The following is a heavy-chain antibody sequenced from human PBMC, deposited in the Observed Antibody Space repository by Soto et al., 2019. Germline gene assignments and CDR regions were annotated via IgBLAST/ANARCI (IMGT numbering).Heavy chain of an antibody. J-gene: IGHJ2*01. CDR3: ARDKWHSSGWYPSRYFDL. CDR2: IIPIFGTA. D-gene: IGHD6-19*01. V-gene: IGHV1-69*01. CDR1: GGTFSSYA. Sequence: QVQLVQPGAEVKKPGSSVKVSCKASGGTFSSYAISWVRQAPGQGLEWMGGIIPIFGTANYAQKFQGRVTITADECTSRAYMELSSLRSEDTAVYYCARDKWHSSGWYPSRYFDLWGRGTLVTVSS.